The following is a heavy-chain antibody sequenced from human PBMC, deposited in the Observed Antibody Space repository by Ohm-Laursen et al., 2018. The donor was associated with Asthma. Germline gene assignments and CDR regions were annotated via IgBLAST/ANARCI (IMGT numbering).Heavy chain of an antibody. D-gene: IGHD3-10*01. J-gene: IGHJ6*02. CDR1: GFIFSSYG. V-gene: IGHV3-33*01. CDR2: IWYDGSNK. CDR3: ARSSDYYGSGSYYNDDYYYGMDV. Sequence: SSLRLSCSASGFIFSSYGMHWVRQAPGKGLEWVAVIWYDGSNKYYADSVKGRFTISRDNSKNTLYLQMNSLRAEDTAVYYCARSSDYYGSGSYYNDDYYYGMDVWGQGTTVTVSS.